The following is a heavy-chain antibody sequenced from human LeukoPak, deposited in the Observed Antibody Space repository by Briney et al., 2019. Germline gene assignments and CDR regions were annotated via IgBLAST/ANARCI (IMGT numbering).Heavy chain of an antibody. CDR3: ARRGYCSTTSCYYAFDI. CDR2: IYPGDSDT. V-gene: IGHV5-51*01. D-gene: IGHD2-2*01. Sequence: GESLKISCKGSGYSFTSYWIGWVRQMPGKGLEWMGIIYPGDSDTRYSPSFQGQVTISADKSISTAYLQWSSLKASDTAMYYCARRGYCSTTSCYYAFDIWGQGTMVTVSS. J-gene: IGHJ3*02. CDR1: GYSFTSYW.